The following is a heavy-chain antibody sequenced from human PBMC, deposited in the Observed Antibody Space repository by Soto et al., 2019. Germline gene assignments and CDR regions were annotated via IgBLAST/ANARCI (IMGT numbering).Heavy chain of an antibody. CDR1: GYTFTGYY. CDR3: ARDGMTTVNGFDY. Sequence: GASVKVSCKASGYTFTGYYMHWVRQAPGQGLEWMGWINPNSGGTNYAQKFQGWVTMTRDTSISTAYMELSRLRSDDTAVYYCARDGMTTVNGFDYWGQGTLGTVSS. CDR2: INPNSGGT. D-gene: IGHD4-17*01. V-gene: IGHV1-2*04. J-gene: IGHJ4*02.